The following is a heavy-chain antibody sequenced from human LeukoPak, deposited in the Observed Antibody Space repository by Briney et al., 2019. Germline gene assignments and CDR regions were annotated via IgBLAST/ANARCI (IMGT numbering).Heavy chain of an antibody. Sequence: GASVKVSCKASGGTFSSYAISWVRKAPGQGLEWMGGIIPIFGTANYAQKFQGRVTITTDESTSTAYMELSSLRSEDTAVYYCAREQGSSGWYQNDYWGQGTLVTVSS. V-gene: IGHV1-69*05. CDR1: GGTFSSYA. J-gene: IGHJ4*02. CDR3: AREQGSSGWYQNDY. D-gene: IGHD6-19*01. CDR2: IIPIFGTA.